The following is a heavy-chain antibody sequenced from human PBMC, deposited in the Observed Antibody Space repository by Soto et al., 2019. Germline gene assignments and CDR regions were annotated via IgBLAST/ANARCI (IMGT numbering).Heavy chain of an antibody. V-gene: IGHV3-33*01. J-gene: IGHJ4*02. Sequence: LRLSCAASGFTFSSYGMHWVRQAPGKGLEWVAVIWYDGSNKYYADSVKGRFTISRDNSKNTLYLQMSSLRAEDTAVYYCAREGTGGPEDYWGQGTLVTVSS. CDR1: GFTFSSYG. D-gene: IGHD2-8*02. CDR3: AREGTGGPEDY. CDR2: IWYDGSNK.